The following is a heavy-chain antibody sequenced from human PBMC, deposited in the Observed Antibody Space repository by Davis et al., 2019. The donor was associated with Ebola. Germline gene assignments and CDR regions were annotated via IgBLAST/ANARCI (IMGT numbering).Heavy chain of an antibody. D-gene: IGHD1-1*01. CDR2: INQDGSGT. CDR1: GFTFSSYW. J-gene: IGHJ4*02. V-gene: IGHV3-7*01. Sequence: GESLKISCTVSGFTFSSYWMSWVRQAPGQGLEWVANINQDGSGTYYVDSVKGRFIISRDNAKNSLYLHIYSLTAEDTAVYYCAREDQYNTFDYWGQGTLVTVSS. CDR3: AREDQYNTFDY.